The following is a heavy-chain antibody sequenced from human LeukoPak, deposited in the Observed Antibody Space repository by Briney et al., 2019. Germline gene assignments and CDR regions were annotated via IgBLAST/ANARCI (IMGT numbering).Heavy chain of an antibody. J-gene: IGHJ4*02. CDR1: GFTFSNFP. CDR3: AKDRGY. V-gene: IGHV3-23*01. Sequence: PGGSLRLSCATSGFTFSNFPMTWIRQAPGKGLEWVSAISGSGGSTYYADSVRGRFTISRDNSKNTLYLQMNSLRAEDTAVYYCAKDRGYWGQGTLVTVSS. CDR2: ISGSGGST.